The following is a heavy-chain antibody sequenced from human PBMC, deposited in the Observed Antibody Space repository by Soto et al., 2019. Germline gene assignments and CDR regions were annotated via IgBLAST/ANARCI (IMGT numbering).Heavy chain of an antibody. CDR2: IYYSGST. CDR1: GGSISSYY. CDR3: ARDNGSGSYYYYYGMDV. D-gene: IGHD3-10*01. V-gene: IGHV4-59*01. J-gene: IGHJ6*02. Sequence: SETLSLTCTVSGGSISSYYWSWIRQPPGKGLEWIGYIYYSGSTNYNPSLKSRVTISVDTSKNQFSLKLSSVTAADTAVYYCARDNGSGSYYYYYGMDVWGQGTTVTVSS.